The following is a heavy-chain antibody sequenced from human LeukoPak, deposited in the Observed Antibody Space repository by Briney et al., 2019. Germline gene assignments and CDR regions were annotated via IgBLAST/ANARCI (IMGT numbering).Heavy chain of an antibody. CDR1: GGSISSSSYY. D-gene: IGHD2-15*01. CDR2: IYYSGST. CDR3: ARRLSSTYYYGMDV. V-gene: IGHV4-39*01. Sequence: SETLSLTCTVSGGSISSSSYYWGWIRQPLGKGLEWIGSIYYSGSTYYNPSLKSRVTISVDTSKNQFSLKLSSVTAADTAVYYCARRLSSTYYYGMDVWGQGTTVTVSS. J-gene: IGHJ6*02.